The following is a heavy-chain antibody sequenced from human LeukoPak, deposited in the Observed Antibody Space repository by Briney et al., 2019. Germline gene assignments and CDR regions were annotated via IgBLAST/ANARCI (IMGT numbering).Heavy chain of an antibody. D-gene: IGHD3-22*01. CDR2: IRHDGSET. CDR1: GFTYNYAW. CDR3: ARDETYDYESNGYLDF. J-gene: IGHJ4*02. Sequence: GGSLRLSCAASGFTYNYAWMSWVRQVPGKGLEWVANIRHDGSETYYVDSLRGRFTISRDNAKNLVYLQMSSLRAEDTAIYYCARDETYDYESNGYLDFWGQGTVVTVSS. V-gene: IGHV3-7*01.